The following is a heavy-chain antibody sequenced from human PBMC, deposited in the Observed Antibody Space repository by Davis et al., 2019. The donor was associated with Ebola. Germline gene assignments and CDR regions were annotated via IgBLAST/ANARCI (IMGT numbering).Heavy chain of an antibody. Sequence: GESLKISCTASGFSFGEYALTWVRQPPRKGLEWVGFIRNKAYGGTTEYAASVKGRFTISRDDSGNIAYLQMNSLKIEDTAVYYCARESGGGIDYWGQGTLVTVSS. CDR1: GFSFGEYA. CDR3: ARESGGGIDY. V-gene: IGHV3-49*04. D-gene: IGHD1-26*01. CDR2: IRNKAYGGTT. J-gene: IGHJ4*02.